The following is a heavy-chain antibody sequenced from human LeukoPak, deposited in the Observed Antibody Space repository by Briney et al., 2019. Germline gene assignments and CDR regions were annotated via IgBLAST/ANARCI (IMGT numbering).Heavy chain of an antibody. J-gene: IGHJ2*01. V-gene: IGHV1-58*01. Sequence: VASVTVSCKASGFTFTSSAVQWVRQARGQRLEWIGWIVVGSGNTNYAQKFQERVTITRDMSTSTAYMELSSLRSEDTAVYYCAAGRDDYGDYGPHWYFDLWGRGTLVTVSS. CDR3: AAGRDDYGDYGPHWYFDL. D-gene: IGHD4-17*01. CDR1: GFTFTSSA. CDR2: IVVGSGNT.